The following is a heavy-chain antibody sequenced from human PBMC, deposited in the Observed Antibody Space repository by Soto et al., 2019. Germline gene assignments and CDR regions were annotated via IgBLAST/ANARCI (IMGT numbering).Heavy chain of an antibody. CDR2: IDSDGTST. V-gene: IGHV3-74*01. J-gene: IGHJ6*03. CDR1: GFTFSSYW. CDR3: AKDPPAYYYMDV. Sequence: GGSLRLSCAGSGFTFSSYWMHWVRQVPGKGLLWVSRIDSDGTSTNYADSVKGRFTIARDNAKNTLYLQMNSLRAEDTAVYYCAKDPPAYYYMDVWGKGTTVTVSS.